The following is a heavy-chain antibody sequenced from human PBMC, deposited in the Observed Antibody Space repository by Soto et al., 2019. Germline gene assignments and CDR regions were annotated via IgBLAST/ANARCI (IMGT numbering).Heavy chain of an antibody. CDR3: ARRSSSPGALSYYGMDV. V-gene: IGHV1-18*01. CDR1: GYAFTNYG. Sequence: QVQLVQSVAGANKPGASVKVSCTASGYAFTNYGISCVRQPPEQGLEWMGWISAYNGDTNYSQKLHSTVTMTTDTSTSTGYMELRSVRSDDNAVYYCARRSSSPGALSYYGMDVWGQGTTVTVSS. J-gene: IGHJ6*02. D-gene: IGHD6-6*01. CDR2: ISAYNGDT.